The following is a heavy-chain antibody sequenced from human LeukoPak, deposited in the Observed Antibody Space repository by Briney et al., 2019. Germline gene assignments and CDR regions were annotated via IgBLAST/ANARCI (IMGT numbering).Heavy chain of an antibody. V-gene: IGHV4-59*11. D-gene: IGHD6-19*01. CDR1: DDSFSSHY. Sequence: SETLSLTCAVSDDSFSSHYWTWIRQPPGKGLEWIGYIHYSGSTNYNPSLKSRVTISVDTSKNQFSLKLSSVTAADTAVYYCARDRLSGWYEFDYWGQGTLVTVSS. CDR2: IHYSGST. J-gene: IGHJ4*02. CDR3: ARDRLSGWYEFDY.